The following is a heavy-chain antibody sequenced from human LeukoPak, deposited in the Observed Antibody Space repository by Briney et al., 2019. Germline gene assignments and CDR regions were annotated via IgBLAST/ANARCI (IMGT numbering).Heavy chain of an antibody. D-gene: IGHD3-10*01. V-gene: IGHV3-48*03. J-gene: IGHJ4*02. CDR1: GFTFGSYE. CDR3: ARYYYYGSGSLFDY. Sequence: PGGSLRLSCEASGFTFGSYEMTWVRQAPGKGLEWLSYISTSGSIIVYADSVRGRFTVSRDNAKNSLYLQMNSLRVDDTAIYYCARYYYYGSGSLFDYWGQGTLVTVSS. CDR2: ISTSGSII.